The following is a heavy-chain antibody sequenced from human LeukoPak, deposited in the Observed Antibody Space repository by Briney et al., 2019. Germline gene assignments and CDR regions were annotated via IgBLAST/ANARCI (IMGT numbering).Heavy chain of an antibody. CDR3: ARVLLPTSAFDI. CDR1: GGSISSYY. Sequence: SETLSLTCTVPGGSISSYYWRWIRQPPGKGLEWIGYIYYSGSTNYNPSLKSRVAISVNTSKNQFSLKLSSELTAVTAVYYCARVLLPTSAFDIWGQGTMVTVSS. J-gene: IGHJ3*02. V-gene: IGHV4-59*01. CDR2: IYYSGST.